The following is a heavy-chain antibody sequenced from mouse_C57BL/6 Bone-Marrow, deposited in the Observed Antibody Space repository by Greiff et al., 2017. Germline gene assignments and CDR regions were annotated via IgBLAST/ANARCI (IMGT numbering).Heavy chain of an antibody. CDR3: ARDRWLRFAY. V-gene: IGHV5-4*01. Sequence: DVHLVESGGGLVKPGGSLKLSCAASGFTFSSYAMSWVRQTPEKRLEWVATISDGGSYTYYPANVKGRFTISRDNAKNNLYLQMSHLKSEDTAMYYCARDRWLRFAYWGQGTLVTVSA. CDR2: ISDGGSYT. CDR1: GFTFSSYA. J-gene: IGHJ3*01. D-gene: IGHD2-2*01.